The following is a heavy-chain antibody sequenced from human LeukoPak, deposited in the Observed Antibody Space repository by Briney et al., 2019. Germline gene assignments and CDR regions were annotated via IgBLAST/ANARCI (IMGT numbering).Heavy chain of an antibody. CDR1: GFTASSNY. V-gene: IGHV3-53*01. Sequence: GGSLRLSCAASGFTASSNYMSWVRQAPGKGLEWVSVIYSGGSTYYADSVKGRFTISRDNSKNTLYLQMNSLRAEDTAVYYCARTYRSSTSCYDPYYYGMDVWGQGTTVTVSS. J-gene: IGHJ6*02. CDR3: ARTYRSSTSCYDPYYYGMDV. CDR2: IYSGGST. D-gene: IGHD2-2*01.